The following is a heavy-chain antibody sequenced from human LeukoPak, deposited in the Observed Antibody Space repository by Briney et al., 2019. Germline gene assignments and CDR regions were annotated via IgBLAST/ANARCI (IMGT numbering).Heavy chain of an antibody. D-gene: IGHD4-11*01. J-gene: IGHJ4*02. CDR2: IIPIFGTA. CDR3: ARDRRDSNYVFDY. CDR1: GGTFSSYA. V-gene: IGHV1-69*13. Sequence: ASVKDSCKASGGTFSSYAISWVRQAPGQGLEWMGGIIPIFGTANYAQKFQGRVTITADESTSTAYMELSSLRSEDTAVYYCARDRRDSNYVFDYWGQGTLVTVSS.